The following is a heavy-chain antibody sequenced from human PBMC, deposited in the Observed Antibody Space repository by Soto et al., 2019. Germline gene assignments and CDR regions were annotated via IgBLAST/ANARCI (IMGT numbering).Heavy chain of an antibody. CDR2: TYYRSKWYN. D-gene: IGHD6-6*01. CDR1: GDSVSSNSAA. V-gene: IGHV6-1*01. Sequence: SQTLSLTCAISGDSVSSNSAAWNWIRQSPSRGLEWLGRTYYRSKWYNDYAVSVKSRITINPDTSKNQFSLQLNSVTPEDTAVYYCARDLPYGASIAATYGMDVWGQGTTVTVSS. J-gene: IGHJ6*02. CDR3: ARDLPYGASIAATYGMDV.